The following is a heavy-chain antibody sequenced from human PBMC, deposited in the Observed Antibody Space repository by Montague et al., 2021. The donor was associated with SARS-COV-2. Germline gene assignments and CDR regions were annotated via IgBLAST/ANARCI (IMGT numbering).Heavy chain of an antibody. D-gene: IGHD2-2*01. J-gene: IGHJ3*02. CDR2: ISYIGST. CDR3: ARQGSDYCSSTSCYGADHPFDI. CDR1: GGTISSYY. V-gene: IGHV4-59*01. Sequence: SETLSLTCTVSGGTISSYYYSWIRQPPGKALEWIGYISYIGSTNXXPLLKSRVTVSIDTSKNQFSLKLSSVTAADSAVYYCARQGSDYCSSTSCYGADHPFDIWGQGTMVTVSS.